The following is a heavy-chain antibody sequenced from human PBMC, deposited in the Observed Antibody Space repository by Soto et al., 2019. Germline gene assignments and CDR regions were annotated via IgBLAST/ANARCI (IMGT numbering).Heavy chain of an antibody. CDR2: ISAYNGNT. J-gene: IGHJ6*03. Sequence: GASVKVSCKASGYTFTSYGISWVRQAPGQGLEWMGWISAYNGNTNYAQKLQGRVTMTTDTSTSTAYMELRSLRSDDTAVYYCARWGPTVTTSYYYYYYMDVWGKGTTVTVSS. D-gene: IGHD4-4*01. V-gene: IGHV1-18*01. CDR1: GYTFTSYG. CDR3: ARWGPTVTTSYYYYYYMDV.